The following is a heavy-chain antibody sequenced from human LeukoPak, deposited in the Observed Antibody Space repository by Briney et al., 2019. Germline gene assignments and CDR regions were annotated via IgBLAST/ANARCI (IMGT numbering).Heavy chain of an antibody. Sequence: GGSLSLSCAASGFTFSSFSMTWVRQAPGKGLEWVSYISSSSDTIYYADSVKGRFTISRDNAKNSLYLQMNSLRDEDTAVYYCARAVSGSPGYWGQGTLVTVSS. D-gene: IGHD6-19*01. V-gene: IGHV3-48*02. CDR1: GFTFSSFS. CDR3: ARAVSGSPGY. J-gene: IGHJ4*02. CDR2: ISSSSDTI.